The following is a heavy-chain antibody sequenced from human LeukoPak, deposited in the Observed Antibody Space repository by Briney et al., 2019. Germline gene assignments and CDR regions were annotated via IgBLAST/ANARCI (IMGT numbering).Heavy chain of an antibody. CDR2: ISSSSSYI. CDR1: GFTFSSYS. CDR3: ARGMGVGAYFAFDI. J-gene: IGHJ3*02. Sequence: PGGSLRLSCAASGFTFSSYSMNWVRQAPGKGLEWVSSISSSSSYIYYADSVKGRFTISRGNAKNSLYLQMNSLRAEDTAVYYCARGMGVGAYFAFDIWGQGTMVTVSS. D-gene: IGHD1-26*01. V-gene: IGHV3-21*01.